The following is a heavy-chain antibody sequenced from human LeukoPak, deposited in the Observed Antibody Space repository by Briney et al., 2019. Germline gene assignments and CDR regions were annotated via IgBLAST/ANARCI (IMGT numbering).Heavy chain of an antibody. CDR2: INSDGSDT. J-gene: IGHJ3*02. Sequence: GGSLRLSCAASGFTFSRYWMHWVRQAPGKGPVWVSRINSDGSDTSYADSVKGRFTVSRDNAKNTLYLQMNSLRAEDTAVYYCAKVLPALVVIIPESEGVGAFDIWGQGTMVTVSS. V-gene: IGHV3-74*01. CDR1: GFTFSRYW. CDR3: AKVLPALVVIIPESEGVGAFDI. D-gene: IGHD3-22*01.